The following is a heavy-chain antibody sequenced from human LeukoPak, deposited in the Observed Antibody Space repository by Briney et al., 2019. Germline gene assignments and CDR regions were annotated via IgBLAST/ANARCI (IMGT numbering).Heavy chain of an antibody. CDR1: GGTFSSSA. J-gene: IGHJ6*02. V-gene: IGHV1-69*04. Sequence: SVTVSCKTSGGTFSSSAITWVRQAPGQGLEWMGRIIPVLNITTYAQKFRGSVTITADTSTSTVYMELSSLRSEETAVYYCARDQGLTAPPPYGLDVWGQGTTVIVSS. CDR3: ARDQGLTAPPPYGLDV. D-gene: IGHD5-18*01. CDR2: IIPVLNIT.